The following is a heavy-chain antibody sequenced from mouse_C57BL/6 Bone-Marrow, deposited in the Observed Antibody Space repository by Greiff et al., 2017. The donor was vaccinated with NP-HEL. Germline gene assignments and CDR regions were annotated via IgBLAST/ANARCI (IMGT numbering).Heavy chain of an antibody. CDR2: IYPGSGST. D-gene: IGHD2-1*01. J-gene: IGHJ1*03. CDR1: GYTFTSYW. V-gene: IGHV1-55*01. Sequence: QVQLQQPGAELVKPGASVKMSCKASGYTFTSYWITWVKQRPGQGLEWIGDIYPGSGSTNYNEKFKSKATLTVDTSSSTAYMQLSSLTSEDSAVYYCARDGESTMVPYWYFDVWGTGTTVTVSS. CDR3: ARDGESTMVPYWYFDV.